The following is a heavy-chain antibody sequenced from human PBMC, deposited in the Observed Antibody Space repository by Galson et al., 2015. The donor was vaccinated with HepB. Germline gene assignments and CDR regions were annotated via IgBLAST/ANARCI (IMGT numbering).Heavy chain of an antibody. V-gene: IGHV4-59*08. Sequence: ETLSLTCTVSGGSISSYYWSWIRQPPGKGLEWIGYIYYSGSTSYAPSLTSRVTISIDTSKNQFSLKLSSVTAADTAMYYCANFYSAEGKLTWGQGTLVTVSS. CDR3: ANFYSAEGKLT. CDR1: GGSISSYY. J-gene: IGHJ5*02. D-gene: IGHD3-3*01. CDR2: IYYSGST.